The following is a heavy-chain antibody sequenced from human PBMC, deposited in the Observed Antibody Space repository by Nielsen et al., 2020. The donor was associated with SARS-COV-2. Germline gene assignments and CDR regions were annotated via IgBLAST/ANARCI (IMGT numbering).Heavy chain of an antibody. J-gene: IGHJ4*02. V-gene: IGHV3-23*01. CDR2: ISGSGGST. CDR3: AKDRGRVVVPAAIVGCDY. D-gene: IGHD2-2*02. Sequence: GESLKISCAASGFTFSSYAMSWVRQAPGKGLEWVSAISGSGGSTYYADSVKGRFTISRDNSKNTLYLQMNSLRAEDTAVYYCAKDRGRVVVPAAIVGCDYWGQGTLVTVSS. CDR1: GFTFSSYA.